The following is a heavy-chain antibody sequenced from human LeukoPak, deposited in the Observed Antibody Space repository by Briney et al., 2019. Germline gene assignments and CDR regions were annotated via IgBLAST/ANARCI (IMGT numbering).Heavy chain of an antibody. D-gene: IGHD6-19*01. CDR2: ISGSGGST. V-gene: IGHV3-23*01. CDR3: AKDQSSGWPAALDY. Sequence: GGSLRLSCQASGSTFGSFAMGWARQPPGKGLDWVSPISGSGGSTYYADSVKGRFTISRDNSKNTLYLQMNSLRAEDTAVYYCAKDQSSGWPAALDYWGQGTLVTVSS. J-gene: IGHJ4*02. CDR1: GSTFGSFA.